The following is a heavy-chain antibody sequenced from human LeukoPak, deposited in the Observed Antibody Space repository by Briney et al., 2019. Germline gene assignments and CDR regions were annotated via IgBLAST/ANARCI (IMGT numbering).Heavy chain of an antibody. J-gene: IGHJ4*02. V-gene: IGHV3-33*01. Sequence: GGSLRLSCAASGFTFSSYGMHWVRQAPGKGLEWVAVIWYDGSNKYYADSVKGRFTISRDNSKNTLYLQMNCLRAEDTAVYYCARDLGAVAGGFGYWGQGTLVTVSS. CDR3: ARDLGAVAGGFGY. CDR2: IWYDGSNK. CDR1: GFTFSSYG. D-gene: IGHD6-19*01.